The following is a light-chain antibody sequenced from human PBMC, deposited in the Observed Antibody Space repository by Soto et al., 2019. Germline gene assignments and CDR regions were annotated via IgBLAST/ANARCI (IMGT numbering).Light chain of an antibody. Sequence: QSALTQPASMSGSPGQSITISCTGSNNDIGAYNYVAWYQQHPGKAPKLIIYDVSDRPSGVSIRFSGSKSGNTASLTISGLQAEDEAHYYCSSYVIDNTPSATFGGGTKLTVL. CDR1: NNDIGAYNY. CDR3: SSYVIDNTPSAT. V-gene: IGLV2-14*03. CDR2: DVS. J-gene: IGLJ2*01.